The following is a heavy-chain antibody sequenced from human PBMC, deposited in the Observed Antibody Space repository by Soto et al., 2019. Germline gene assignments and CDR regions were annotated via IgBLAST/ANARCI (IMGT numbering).Heavy chain of an antibody. D-gene: IGHD6-19*01. CDR1: GFTFSSYS. V-gene: IGHV3-21*01. CDR2: ISSSSSYI. CDR3: ARVGSAAVAGIDY. Sequence: TGGSLRLSCAASGFTFSSYSMNWVRQAPGKGLEWVSSISSSSSYIYYADSVKGRFTISRDNAKNSLYLQMNSLRAEDTAVYYCARVGSAAVAGIDYWGQGTLVTVSS. J-gene: IGHJ4*02.